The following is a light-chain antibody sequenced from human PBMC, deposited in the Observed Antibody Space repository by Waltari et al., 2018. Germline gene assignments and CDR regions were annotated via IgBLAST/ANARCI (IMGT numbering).Light chain of an antibody. V-gene: IGKV3-11*01. CDR1: QSVNYF. J-gene: IGKJ4*01. CDR2: DAS. CDR3: QQRTNWPLT. Sequence: EIVLTQSPATLSLSPGDRATLSCRASQSVNYFLACFPPKPGQAPRLLIYDASNRATGIPARFSGSGSGTDFTLTISSLEPEDFAVYYCQQRTNWPLTFGGGTKVEIK.